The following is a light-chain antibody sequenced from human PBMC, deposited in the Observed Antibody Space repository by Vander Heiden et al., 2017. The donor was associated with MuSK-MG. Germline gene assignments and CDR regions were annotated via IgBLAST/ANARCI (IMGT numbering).Light chain of an antibody. CDR1: NIGRKS. J-gene: IGLJ2*01. CDR3: QVWYSSSDHPV. V-gene: IGLV3-21*02. Sequence: SCMLTQPPAVSAAPARTARITCGGNNIGRKSVQRYQPTPGQAPVPVAQDNNHRPSVFPVRFSGSNSGNTATLTISRVEAGDEADYYCQVWYSSSDHPVFGGGTKLTVL. CDR2: DNN.